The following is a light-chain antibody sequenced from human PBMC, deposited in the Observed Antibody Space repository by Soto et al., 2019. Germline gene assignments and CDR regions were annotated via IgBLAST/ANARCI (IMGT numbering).Light chain of an antibody. CDR2: GAS. CDR1: QSVSSSY. J-gene: IGKJ3*01. V-gene: IGKV3-20*01. Sequence: EIVLTQSPGTLSLSPGERATLSCRASQSVSSSYLAWYQQKPGQAPRLLIYGASSRATGIPDRFSGSGSGTAFTLTLSRLEPEDFAVYYCQQYGSSPLFTFGPGTKVDI. CDR3: QQYGSSPLFT.